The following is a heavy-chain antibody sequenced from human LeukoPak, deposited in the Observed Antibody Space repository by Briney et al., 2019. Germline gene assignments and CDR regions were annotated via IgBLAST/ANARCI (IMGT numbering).Heavy chain of an antibody. J-gene: IGHJ4*02. CDR1: GGSISSYY. D-gene: IGHD3-22*01. Sequence: SETLSLTCTVSGGSISSYYWSWIRQPAGKGLEWIGRIYTSGSTNYNPSLKSRVTISVDKSKNQFSLKLSSVTAADTAVYYCAREMGITMIFDYWGQGTLVTVSS. V-gene: IGHV4-4*07. CDR2: IYTSGST. CDR3: AREMGITMIFDY.